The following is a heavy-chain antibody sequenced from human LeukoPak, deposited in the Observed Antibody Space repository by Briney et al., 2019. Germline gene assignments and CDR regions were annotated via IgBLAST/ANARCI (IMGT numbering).Heavy chain of an antibody. CDR3: ARVVFGSQLLPDS. CDR1: GYIFTGYY. Sequence: ASMKVSCKASGYIFTGYYIHWVRQAPGQGLEWMGWINPNSGDTIYAQNFQGRVIMTRDTSISTAYMELSSLRSDDTAMYYCARVVFGSQLLPDSWGQGTLVTVSS. J-gene: IGHJ5*01. CDR2: INPNSGDT. V-gene: IGHV1-2*02. D-gene: IGHD1-26*01.